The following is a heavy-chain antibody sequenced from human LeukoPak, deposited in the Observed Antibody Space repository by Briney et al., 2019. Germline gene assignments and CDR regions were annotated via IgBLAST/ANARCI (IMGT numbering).Heavy chain of an antibody. D-gene: IGHD5-12*01. CDR2: IKQDGSEK. J-gene: IGHJ4*02. Sequence: GGSLRLSCAASGFTFSNYWMSWVRQAPGKGLEWVVNIKQDGSEKYYVDSGKGRFTISRGNGKNALYLQMNSLRAEDTAVYYCARGPSGYHNTGGQGTLVTVSS. CDR3: ARGPSGYHNT. V-gene: IGHV3-7*01. CDR1: GFTFSNYW.